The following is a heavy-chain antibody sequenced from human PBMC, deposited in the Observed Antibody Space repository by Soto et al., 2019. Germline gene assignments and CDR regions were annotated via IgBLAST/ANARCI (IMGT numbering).Heavy chain of an antibody. Sequence: SETLSLTCAVYGGSFSGYYWSWIRQPPGKGLEWIGEINHSGSTNYNPSLKSRVTISVDTSKNQFSLKLSSVTAADTAVYYCARGGLETKTGAFDIWGQGTMVTVSS. J-gene: IGHJ3*02. V-gene: IGHV4-34*01. CDR3: ARGGLETKTGAFDI. CDR1: GGSFSGYY. D-gene: IGHD1-1*01. CDR2: INHSGST.